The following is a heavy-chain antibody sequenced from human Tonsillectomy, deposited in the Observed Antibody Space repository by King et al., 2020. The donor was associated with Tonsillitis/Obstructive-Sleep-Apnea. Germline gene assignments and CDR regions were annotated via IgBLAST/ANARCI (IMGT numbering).Heavy chain of an antibody. CDR2: ISGSGGST. V-gene: IGHV3-23*04. CDR1: GFTFSRYA. J-gene: IGHJ4*02. D-gene: IGHD6-6*01. Sequence: QLVQSGGGLVQPGGSLRLSCAASGFTFSRYAMSWVRQAPGKGLEWMAAISGSGGSTYYADYVKGRFTISRDNSKNTLYLQMNSLRAEYTAVYYWSKTLVARGPLDYWGQGTLVTVSA. CDR3: SKTLVARGPLDY.